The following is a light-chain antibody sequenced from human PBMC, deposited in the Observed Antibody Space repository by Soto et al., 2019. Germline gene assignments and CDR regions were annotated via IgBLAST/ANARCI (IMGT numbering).Light chain of an antibody. CDR3: ISYTNRRIYV. V-gene: IGLV1-40*01. Sequence: QSVLTQPPSVSGAPGQRVTISCSGTSSSIGAGYEVHWYHQLPGTAPKLVVSGNGNRPSGVPDRLSASKSGTSASLAITGLQAEDEGHYYCISYTNRRIYVFGTGTKLTVL. J-gene: IGLJ1*01. CDR1: SSSIGAGYE. CDR2: GNG.